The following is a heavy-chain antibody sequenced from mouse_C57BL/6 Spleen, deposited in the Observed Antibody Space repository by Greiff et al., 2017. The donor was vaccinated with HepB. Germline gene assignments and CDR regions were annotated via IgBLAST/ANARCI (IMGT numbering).Heavy chain of an antibody. Sequence: EVQLVESGPGLVKPSQSLSLTCSVTGYSITSGYYWNWIRQFPGNKLEWMGYISYDGSNNYNPSLKNRISITRDTSKNQFFLKLNSVTTEDTATYYCARGITTVVGYFDYWGQGTTLTVSS. D-gene: IGHD1-1*01. CDR1: GYSITSGYY. V-gene: IGHV3-6*01. CDR3: ARGITTVVGYFDY. CDR2: ISYDGSN. J-gene: IGHJ2*01.